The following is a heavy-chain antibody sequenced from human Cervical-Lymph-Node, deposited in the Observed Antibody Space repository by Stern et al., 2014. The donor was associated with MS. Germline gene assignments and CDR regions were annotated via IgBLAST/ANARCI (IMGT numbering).Heavy chain of an antibody. V-gene: IGHV1-24*01. CDR2: FDPEDGET. CDR3: ATLYDFWSGNIDGRWFDP. D-gene: IGHD3-3*01. CDR1: GYTLTELS. J-gene: IGHJ5*02. Sequence: VQLVESGAEVKKPGASVKVSCKVSGYTLTELSMHWVRQAPGKGLEWMGGFDPEDGETIYAQKFQGRVTMTEDTSTDTAYMELSSLRSEDTAVYYCATLYDFWSGNIDGRWFDPWGQGTLVTVSS.